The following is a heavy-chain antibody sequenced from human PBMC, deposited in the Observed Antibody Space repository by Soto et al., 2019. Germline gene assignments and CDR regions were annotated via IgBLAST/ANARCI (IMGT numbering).Heavy chain of an antibody. CDR1: GDTRTKLS. CDR2: SDPEDGET. V-gene: IGHV1-24*01. Sequence: GASVKVACKDAGDTRTKLSMNWVRQAPGKGLEWMGGSDPEDGETIYAQKFQGRVTMTEDTSTDTAYMELSSLRSEDTAVYYCATEGVYHDNGYWGQGTLVTVS. D-gene: IGHD3-10*01. J-gene: IGHJ4*02. CDR3: ATEGVYHDNGY.